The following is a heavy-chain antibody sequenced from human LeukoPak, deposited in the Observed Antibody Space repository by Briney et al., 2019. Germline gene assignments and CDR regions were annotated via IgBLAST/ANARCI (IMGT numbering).Heavy chain of an antibody. D-gene: IGHD3-10*01. CDR2: ISSNGGST. CDR1: GFTFSTYA. Sequence: GGSLRLSCAASGFTFSTYAMHWVRQAPGKGREYVSAISSNGGSTYCANSVKGRFTISRDNSKHTLYLQMISIRAEDQAVNWCAEDLGCYGSGSGSSFFFDFCGQGALVTVSS. CDR3: AEDLGCYGSGSGSSFFFDF. V-gene: IGHV3-64*01. J-gene: IGHJ4*02.